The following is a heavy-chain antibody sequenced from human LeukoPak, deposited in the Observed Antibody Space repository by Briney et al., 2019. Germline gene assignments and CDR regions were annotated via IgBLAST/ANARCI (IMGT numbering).Heavy chain of an antibody. V-gene: IGHV4-39*01. CDR3: ARHGSSDYFDY. D-gene: IGHD2-2*03. J-gene: IGHJ4*02. CDR2: INYSGST. CDR1: GGSISSTTSY. Sequence: PSETLSLTCAVSGGSISSTTSYWIWMPPPPGQELKWIMRINYSGSTFYNPSLKSRVTISVDTSKNQPSLRLSAVTAADTAVYYCARHGSSDYFDYWGQGTLVTVSS.